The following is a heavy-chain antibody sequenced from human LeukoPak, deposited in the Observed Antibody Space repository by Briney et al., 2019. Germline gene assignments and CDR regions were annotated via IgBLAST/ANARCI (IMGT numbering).Heavy chain of an antibody. J-gene: IGHJ6*02. CDR3: AKHLTATNTYIFFGLDV. CDR1: GYSFKDYG. D-gene: IGHD1-26*01. V-gene: IGHV3-9*01. CDR2: INWNGGGT. Sequence: GGSLRLFCAATGYSFKDYGMHWVRQPPGKGLEWVSAINWNGGGTDYADSVKGRFTIFRDNAKNSLYLQLSSLRPEDTALYYCAKHLTATNTYIFFGLDVWGQGTSVTVSS.